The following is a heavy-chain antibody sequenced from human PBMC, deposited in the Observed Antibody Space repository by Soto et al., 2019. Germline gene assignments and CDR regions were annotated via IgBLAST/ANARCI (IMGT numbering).Heavy chain of an antibody. CDR1: GYTFXNFA. CDR3: TRDPLYCDATAACSASYSWFAP. CDR2: INPGNGDT. D-gene: IGHD2-21*01. Sequence: ASVKVSCKAIGYTFXNFAVHWMRLSPGQSLEWMGWINPGNGDTQYSRNFQGRVTMTRDTSASTAYMELSSLRSEDTAVYYCTRDPLYCDATAACSASYSWFAPRGQGTLVTVSS. J-gene: IGHJ5*02. V-gene: IGHV1-3*01.